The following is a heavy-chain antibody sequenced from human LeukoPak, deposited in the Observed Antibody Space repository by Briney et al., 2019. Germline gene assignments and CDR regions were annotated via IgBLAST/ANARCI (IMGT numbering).Heavy chain of an antibody. D-gene: IGHD1-26*01. V-gene: IGHV3-66*02. CDR2: IYSGGST. J-gene: IGHJ4*02. CDR3: GRSAIVPGDDY. CDR1: GFTVSSNY. Sequence: GGSLRLSCAASGFTVSSNYMSWVRQAPGKGLEWVSVIYSGGSTYYADSVKGRFAISRDNSKNTLYLQMNSLRAEDTAVYYCGRSAIVPGDDYWGQGTLVTVSS.